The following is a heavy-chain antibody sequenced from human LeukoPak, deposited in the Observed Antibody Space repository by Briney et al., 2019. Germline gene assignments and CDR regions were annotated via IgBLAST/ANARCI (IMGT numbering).Heavy chain of an antibody. CDR2: INPSGGST. D-gene: IGHD1-26*01. J-gene: IGHJ6*03. CDR3: ARDQTAVGATNPYYYYMGV. V-gene: IGHV1-46*01. CDR1: GYTFTSYY. Sequence: ASVKVSCKASGYTFTSYYMHWVRQAPGQGLEWMGIINPSGGSTSYAQKFQGRVTMTRDMSTSTVYMELSSLRSEDTAVYYCARDQTAVGATNPYYYYMGVWGKGTTVTVSS.